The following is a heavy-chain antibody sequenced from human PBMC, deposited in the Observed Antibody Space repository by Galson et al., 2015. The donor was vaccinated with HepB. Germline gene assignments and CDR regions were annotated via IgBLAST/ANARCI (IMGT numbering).Heavy chain of an antibody. V-gene: IGHV3-21*01. CDR3: ARAWVPGGNLAS. Sequence: SLRLSCAASGFAFSSFSMNWVRQAPGKGLEWVSSISESSTYIYYADSVKGRFTISRDNAKNSLYLQMSSLRAEDTALYYCARAWVPGGNLASWGQGTLVTVSS. CDR1: GFAFSSFS. D-gene: IGHD1-14*01. CDR2: ISESSTYI. J-gene: IGHJ4*02.